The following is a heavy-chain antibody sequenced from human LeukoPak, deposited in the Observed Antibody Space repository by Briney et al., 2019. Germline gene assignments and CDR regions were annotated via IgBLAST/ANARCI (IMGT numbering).Heavy chain of an antibody. CDR1: GFSFTTYG. Sequence: PGGPLRLSCAASGFSFTTYGVSWVRQAPGKGLEWVSTISGSGSNTYYADSVQGRFTISKDNSINTLYLQMNSLRADDTAVYYCAKLLSQYDSSGYYYFDHWGQGTLVTASS. V-gene: IGHV3-23*01. CDR2: ISGSGSNT. J-gene: IGHJ4*02. CDR3: AKLLSQYDSSGYYYFDH. D-gene: IGHD3-22*01.